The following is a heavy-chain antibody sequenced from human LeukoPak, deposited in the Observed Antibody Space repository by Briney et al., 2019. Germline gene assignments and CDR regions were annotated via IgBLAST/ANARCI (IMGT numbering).Heavy chain of an antibody. CDR3: ARDHMIVARVFDY. D-gene: IGHD3-22*01. J-gene: IGHJ4*02. CDR1: GYTFTSYG. Sequence: ASVKVSCKASGYTFTSYGISWARQAPGQGLEWMGWIGVYNGNTNYAQKVQGRVTMTTDTSTSTAYMELRSLRSDDTAVYYCARDHMIVARVFDYWGQGTLVTVSS. V-gene: IGHV1-18*01. CDR2: IGVYNGNT.